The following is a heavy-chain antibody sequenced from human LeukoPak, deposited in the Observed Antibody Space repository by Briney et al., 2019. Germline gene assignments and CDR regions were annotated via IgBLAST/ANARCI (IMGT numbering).Heavy chain of an antibody. CDR3: ARRGDNWNDYYFDY. V-gene: IGHV3-53*01. J-gene: IGHJ4*02. CDR2: IYSGGST. CDR1: GITVSSNY. D-gene: IGHD1-1*01. Sequence: PGGSLRLSCAASGITVSSNYMSWVRQAPGKRLEWVSVIYSGGSTYYADSVKGRFTISRDNSKNTLYLQMNSLRAEDTAVYYCARRGDNWNDYYFDYWGQGTLVTVSS.